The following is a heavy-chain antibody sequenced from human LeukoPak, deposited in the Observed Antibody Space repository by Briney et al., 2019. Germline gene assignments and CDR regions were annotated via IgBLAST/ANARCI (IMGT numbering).Heavy chain of an antibody. Sequence: ASVKVSCKASGYTFTSYGISWVRQAPGQGLEWMGWISAYNGNTNYAQKLQGRVTMTTDTSTSTAYMELRSLRSDDTAVYYCARATPSLYCSGGSCYPFDYWGQGTLVTVSS. CDR2: ISAYNGNT. V-gene: IGHV1-18*01. J-gene: IGHJ4*02. CDR3: ARATPSLYCSGGSCYPFDY. D-gene: IGHD2-15*01. CDR1: GYTFTSYG.